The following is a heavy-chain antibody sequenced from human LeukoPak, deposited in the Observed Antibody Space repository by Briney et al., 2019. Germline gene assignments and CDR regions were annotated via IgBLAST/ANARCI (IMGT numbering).Heavy chain of an antibody. J-gene: IGHJ3*02. V-gene: IGHV4-59*08. CDR1: GGSISSYY. D-gene: IGHD3-10*01. CDR3: ARHRLLWFGEPSRAFDI. Sequence: SEPLSLTCTVSGGSISSYYWSWIRQPPGKGLEWIGYIYYSGSTNYNPSLKSRVTISVDTSKNQFSLKLSSVTAADTAVYYCARHRLLWFGEPSRAFDIWGQGTMVTVSS. CDR2: IYYSGST.